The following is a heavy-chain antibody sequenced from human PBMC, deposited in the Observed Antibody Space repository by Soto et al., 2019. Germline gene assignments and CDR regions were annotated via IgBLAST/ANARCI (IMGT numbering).Heavy chain of an antibody. Sequence: QVQLVESGGGLVKPGGSLRLSCAASGFTFSDYYMSWIRQAPGKGLEWISYIGSSNSTIYYADSVKGRLTISRDNAKNSLYLQMNSLRAKDTAVYYCVRDGDYYDSSGYFLRDAFDVWGQGTMVTVSS. D-gene: IGHD3-22*01. CDR3: VRDGDYYDSSGYFLRDAFDV. J-gene: IGHJ3*01. CDR2: IGSSNSTI. CDR1: GFTFSDYY. V-gene: IGHV3-11*01.